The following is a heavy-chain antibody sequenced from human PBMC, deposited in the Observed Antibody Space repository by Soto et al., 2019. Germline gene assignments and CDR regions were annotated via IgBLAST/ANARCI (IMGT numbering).Heavy chain of an antibody. CDR3: ARVLRPGNWFDP. CDR1: GYTFTSYA. D-gene: IGHD3-3*01. V-gene: IGHV1-3*01. Sequence: ASVKVSCKASGYTFTSYAMHWVRQAPGQRLEWMGWINAGNGNTKYSQKFQGRVTITRDTSASTAYMELSSLRFEDTAVYYCARVLRPGNWFDPWGQGTLVTVSS. CDR2: INAGNGNT. J-gene: IGHJ5*02.